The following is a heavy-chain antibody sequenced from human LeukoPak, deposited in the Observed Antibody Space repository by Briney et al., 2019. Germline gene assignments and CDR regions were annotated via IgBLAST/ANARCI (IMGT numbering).Heavy chain of an antibody. CDR2: IYYSGST. CDR1: GGSISSYY. V-gene: IGHV4-59*01. J-gene: IGHJ5*02. D-gene: IGHD3-10*01. Sequence: SETLSLTCTVSGGSISSYYWSWIRQPPGKGLEWIGYIYYSGSTNYNPSLKSRVTISVDTSKNQFSLKLSSVTPADTAVYYCAGEGYYGLGNDFRFDPWGQGTLVTASS. CDR3: AGEGYYGLGNDFRFDP.